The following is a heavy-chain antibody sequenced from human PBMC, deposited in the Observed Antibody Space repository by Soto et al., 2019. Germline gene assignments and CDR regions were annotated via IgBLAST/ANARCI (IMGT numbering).Heavy chain of an antibody. Sequence: SVKVSCKASGFTFTSSAMQWVRQARGQRLEWIGWIVVGSGNTNYAQKFQERVTITRDMSTSTAYMELSSLRSEDTAVYYCAAAQSPYYDMDVWGKGTTVTVSS. J-gene: IGHJ6*03. V-gene: IGHV1-58*02. CDR2: IVVGSGNT. CDR3: AAAQSPYYDMDV. CDR1: GFTFTSSA.